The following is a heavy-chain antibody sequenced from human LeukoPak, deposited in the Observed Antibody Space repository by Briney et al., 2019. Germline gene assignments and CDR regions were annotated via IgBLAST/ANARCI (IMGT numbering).Heavy chain of an antibody. CDR2: ISGSGGST. D-gene: IGHD3-22*01. CDR3: AKLPYDSSGYYVEYYFDY. V-gene: IGHV3-23*01. J-gene: IGHJ4*02. Sequence: PGGSLRLSCAASGFTFSSYAMSWVRQAPGKGLEWVSAISGSGGSTYYADSVKGRFTISRGNSKNTLYLQMNSLRAEDTAVYYCAKLPYDSSGYYVEYYFDYWGQGTLVTVSS. CDR1: GFTFSSYA.